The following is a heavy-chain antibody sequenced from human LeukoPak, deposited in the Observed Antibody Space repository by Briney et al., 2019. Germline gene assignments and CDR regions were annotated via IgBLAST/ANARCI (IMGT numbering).Heavy chain of an antibody. CDR3: ARDRRDGYKGYYFDY. J-gene: IGHJ4*02. Sequence: GGSLRLSCAASGFTVSSNYMSWVRQAPGKGLGWVSVIYSGGSTYYADSVKGRFTISRDNSKNTLYLQMNSLRAEDTAVYYCARDRRDGYKGYYFDYWGQGTLVTVSS. D-gene: IGHD5-24*01. CDR2: IYSGGST. V-gene: IGHV3-66*02. CDR1: GFTVSSNY.